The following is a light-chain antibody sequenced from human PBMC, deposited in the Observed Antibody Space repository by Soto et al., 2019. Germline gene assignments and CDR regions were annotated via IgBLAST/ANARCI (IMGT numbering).Light chain of an antibody. J-gene: IGLJ2*01. CDR1: NIGSES. CDR3: QVWDRSSDHRGV. Sequence: SYELTQPPSVSVAPGQTARITCGGNNIGSESVHWYQKKPGQAPVLVVYDDSDRPSGIPERFSGSNSGNTATLTISRVEAGDEADYYCQVWDRSSDHRGVFGGWTKVTVL. V-gene: IGLV3-21*02. CDR2: DDS.